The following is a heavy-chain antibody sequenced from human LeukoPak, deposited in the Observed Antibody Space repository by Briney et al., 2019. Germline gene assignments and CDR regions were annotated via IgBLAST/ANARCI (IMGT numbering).Heavy chain of an antibody. CDR2: IIPIFGTA. D-gene: IGHD1-14*01. CDR1: GGTFSSYA. Sequence: SVKVSCKASGGTFSSYAISWVRQAPGQGLEWMGGIIPIFGTANYAQKFQGRVTITADESTSTAYMELSSLRSEDTAVYYCARGPQVYGTTYYYYYYMDVWGKGTTVTISS. J-gene: IGHJ6*03. CDR3: ARGPQVYGTTYYYYYYMDV. V-gene: IGHV1-69*13.